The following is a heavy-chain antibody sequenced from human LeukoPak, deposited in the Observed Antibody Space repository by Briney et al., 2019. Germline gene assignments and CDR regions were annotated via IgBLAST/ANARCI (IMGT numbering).Heavy chain of an antibody. V-gene: IGHV1-69*04. D-gene: IGHD3-3*01. J-gene: IGHJ4*02. CDR3: ARDRGAIFGVVDY. CDR1: GGTFSSYA. CDR2: IIPILGIA. Sequence: SVTVSCKASGGTFSSYAISWVRQAPGQGLEWMGRIIPILGIANYAQKFQGRVTITADKSTSTAYMELSSLRSEDTAVYYCARDRGAIFGVVDYWGQGTLVTVSS.